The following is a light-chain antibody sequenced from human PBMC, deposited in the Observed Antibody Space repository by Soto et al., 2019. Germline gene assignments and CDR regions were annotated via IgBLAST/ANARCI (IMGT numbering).Light chain of an antibody. CDR2: GAS. V-gene: IGKV3D-15*01. CDR3: EQYNNWPHA. Sequence: EVVVTKSPGTRSLSLGERATLSCRASESVSSNLAWYQQRPGQAPRLLIYGASSRATGIPARFSGSGSGTEFTLTISSLQSEDFAVYYCEQYNNWPHAFGGGTKVDIK. CDR1: ESVSSN. J-gene: IGKJ4*01.